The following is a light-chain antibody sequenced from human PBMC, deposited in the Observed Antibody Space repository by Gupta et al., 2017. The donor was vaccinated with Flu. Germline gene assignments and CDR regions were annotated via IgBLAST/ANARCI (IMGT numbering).Light chain of an antibody. CDR2: VNADGSH. J-gene: IGLJ3*02. CDR1: SGHRSYA. V-gene: IGLV4-69*01. Sequence: HLVVPHSPSASASLGASVTLTCTLNSGHRSYAIAWHQQQPKKGPRHLMKVNADGSHIKGDGIPDRFSGSSSGAERYLTIASRQADDEDDYYCQAWGTGALVFGGGTKLTVL. CDR3: QAWGTGALV.